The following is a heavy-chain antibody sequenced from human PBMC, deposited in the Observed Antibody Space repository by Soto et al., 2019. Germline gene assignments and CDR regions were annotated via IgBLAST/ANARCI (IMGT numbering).Heavy chain of an antibody. D-gene: IGHD2-2*01. V-gene: IGHV3-48*02. CDR2: ISSRSSTI. CDR1: GFTFSSYS. CDR3: ARGGYCSSTSCYYGPSDP. Sequence: GGSVRLSCAASGFTFSSYSMHCVRQAPGKGLEWVSYISSRSSTIYYADSVKGRFTISIDNAKNSLYLQMNSLRDEDTAVYYCARGGYCSSTSCYYGPSDPWGQGTLVTVSS. J-gene: IGHJ5*02.